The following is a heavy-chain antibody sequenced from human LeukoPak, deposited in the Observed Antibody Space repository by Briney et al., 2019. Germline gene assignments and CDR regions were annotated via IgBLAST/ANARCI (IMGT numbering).Heavy chain of an antibody. CDR3: AGDGGSYTGPMYYFDY. V-gene: IGHV3-7*01. D-gene: IGHD1-26*01. Sequence: PGGSLRLSCSPSGFTFSRYWMSWVRQAPGKGLEWVANIKKDGSEKYYVDSVEGRFTISRDNADNSLYLQMNSLRAEDTAVYYCAGDGGSYTGPMYYFDYWGQGTLVTVSS. J-gene: IGHJ4*02. CDR2: IKKDGSEK. CDR1: GFTFSRYW.